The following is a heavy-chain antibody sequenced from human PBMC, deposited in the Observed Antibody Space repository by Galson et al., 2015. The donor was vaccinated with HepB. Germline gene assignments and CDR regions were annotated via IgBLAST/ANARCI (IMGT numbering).Heavy chain of an antibody. CDR3: ARVPRIGYCSGGSCYSGGSYYGMDV. V-gene: IGHV3-21*01. D-gene: IGHD2-15*01. CDR2: ISSSSSYT. J-gene: IGHJ6*02. CDR1: GFTFSSYS. Sequence: SLRLSCAASGFTFSSYSMNWVRQAPGKGLEWVSSISSSSSYTYYADSVKGRFTISRDNAKNSLYLQMNSLRAEDTAVHYCARVPRIGYCSGGSCYSGGSYYGMDVWGQGTTVTVSS.